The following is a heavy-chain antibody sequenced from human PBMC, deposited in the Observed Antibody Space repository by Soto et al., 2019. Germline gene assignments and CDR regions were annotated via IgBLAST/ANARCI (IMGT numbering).Heavy chain of an antibody. J-gene: IGHJ6*02. D-gene: IGHD2-2*01. V-gene: IGHV6-1*01. CDR1: GDSVSSNSAA. CDR2: TYYRSKWYN. Sequence: PSQTLSLTCAISGDSVSSNSAAWNWIRQSPSRGLEWLGRTYYRSKWYNDYAVSVKSRITINPDTSKNQFSLQLNSVTPEDTAVYYCARASLRDTYYYYYGMDVWGQGATVTVSS. CDR3: ARASLRDTYYYYYGMDV.